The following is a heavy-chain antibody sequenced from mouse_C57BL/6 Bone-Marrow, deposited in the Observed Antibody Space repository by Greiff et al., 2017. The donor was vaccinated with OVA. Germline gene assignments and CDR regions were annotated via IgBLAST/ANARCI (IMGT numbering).Heavy chain of an antibody. V-gene: IGHV7-4*01. CDR2: IRNKANGYTT. Sequence: EVKLVDSGGGLVQPGASLRLSCAASGFTFTDYYMSWVRQPPGKAPEWLALIRNKANGYTTEHPASVKGRFTIARDNSQNFIYLQRNTLSADDSATYNWVKAAISTDRYWYYDVWGTGTTVTVSS. CDR1: GFTFTDYY. J-gene: IGHJ1*03. CDR3: VKAAISTDRYWYYDV.